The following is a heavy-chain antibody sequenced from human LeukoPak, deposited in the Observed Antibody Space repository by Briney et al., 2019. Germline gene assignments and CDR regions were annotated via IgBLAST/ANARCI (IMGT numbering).Heavy chain of an antibody. V-gene: IGHV3-23*01. CDR1: GFTFSSYA. J-gene: IGHJ4*02. Sequence: GGSLRLSCAASGFTFSSYAMSWVRQAPGKGLEWVSAISGSGGSTYYADSVKGRFTISRDNSKNTLYLQMNSLRAEDTAVYYCAKVVGIAAAGTVPYFAYWGQGTLVTVSS. CDR3: AKVVGIAAAGTVPYFAY. CDR2: ISGSGGST. D-gene: IGHD6-13*01.